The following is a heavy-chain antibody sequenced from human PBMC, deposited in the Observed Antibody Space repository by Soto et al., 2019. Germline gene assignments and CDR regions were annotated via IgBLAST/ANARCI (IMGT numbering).Heavy chain of an antibody. Sequence: ASVKVSCKASGYTFTGYYMHWVRQAPGQGLEWMGWINPNSGGTNYAQKFQGWVTVSDDTSTNQIFLTLTSVTAADTAVYYCERGWWEREGYVMDVWGQGNTVTVSS. V-gene: IGHV1-2*04. CDR1: GYTFTGYY. J-gene: IGHJ6*02. D-gene: IGHD1-26*01. CDR3: ERGWWEREGYVMDV. CDR2: INPNSGGT.